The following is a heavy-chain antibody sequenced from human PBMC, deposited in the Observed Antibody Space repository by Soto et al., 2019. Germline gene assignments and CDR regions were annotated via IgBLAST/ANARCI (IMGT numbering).Heavy chain of an antibody. CDR1: GGSISSYN. Sequence: PLATLSLTCTFSGGSISSYNWSWIRQPPGKGLEWIGYIYYSGSTNYNPSLKSRVTISVDTSKNQFSLKLSSVTAADTAVYYCAREAYEGSSGYYDYWGQGTLVTVS. CDR2: IYYSGST. J-gene: IGHJ4*02. CDR3: AREAYEGSSGYYDY. V-gene: IGHV4-59*01. D-gene: IGHD3-22*01.